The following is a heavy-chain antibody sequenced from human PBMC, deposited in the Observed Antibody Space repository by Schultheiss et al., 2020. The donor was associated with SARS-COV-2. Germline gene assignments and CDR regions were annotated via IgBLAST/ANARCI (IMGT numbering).Heavy chain of an antibody. D-gene: IGHD4-17*01. V-gene: IGHV3-33*01. CDR1: GFTFSSYG. CDR3: ARDWVYYGDSNYYFGY. CDR2: IWYDGSNK. Sequence: GGSLRLSCAASGFTFSSYGMHWVRQAPGKGLEWVAVIWYDGSNKYYADSVKGRFTISRDNSKNTLYLQMNSLRAEDTAVYYCARDWVYYGDSNYYFGYWGQGTLVTVSS. J-gene: IGHJ4*02.